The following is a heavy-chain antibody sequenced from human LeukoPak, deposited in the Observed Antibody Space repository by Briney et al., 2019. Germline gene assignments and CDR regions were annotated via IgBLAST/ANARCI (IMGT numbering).Heavy chain of an antibody. D-gene: IGHD6-19*01. CDR3: ARDRIAVADYYYYYGMDV. CDR1: GFTFSNYA. J-gene: IGHJ6*02. Sequence: GGSLRLSCAASGFTFSNYAMSWVRQAPGKGLEWVSTISGSGGSTYYADSVKGRFTISRDNSKNTLYLQMNSLRAEDTAVYYCARDRIAVADYYYYYGMDVWGQGTTVTVSS. V-gene: IGHV3-23*01. CDR2: ISGSGGST.